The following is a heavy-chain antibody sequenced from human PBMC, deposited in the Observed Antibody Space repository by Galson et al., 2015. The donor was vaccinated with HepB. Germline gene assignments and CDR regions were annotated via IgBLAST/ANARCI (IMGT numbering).Heavy chain of an antibody. CDR1: GFTFSSYW. V-gene: IGHV3-74*01. CDR3: ARESDIVATENYYYGMDV. J-gene: IGHJ6*02. Sequence: SLRLSCAASGFTFSSYWMHWVRQAPGKGLVWVSRINSDGSSTSYADSVKGRFTISRDNAKNTLYLQMNSLRAEDTAVYYCARESDIVATENYYYGMDVWGQGTTVTVSS. CDR2: INSDGSST. D-gene: IGHD5-12*01.